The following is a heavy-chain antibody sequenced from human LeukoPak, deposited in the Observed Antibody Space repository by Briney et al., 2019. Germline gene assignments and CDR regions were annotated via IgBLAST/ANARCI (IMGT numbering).Heavy chain of an antibody. D-gene: IGHD6-19*01. Sequence: GRSLRLSCAASGFTFSSYAMHWVRQAPGKGLEWVAVISYDGSNKYYADSVKGRFTLSRDNSKNTLFLQMNSLRAEDTAVYYCARELSGWYYFDYWGQGTLVTVSS. CDR1: GFTFSSYA. CDR2: ISYDGSNK. J-gene: IGHJ4*02. V-gene: IGHV3-30*04. CDR3: ARELSGWYYFDY.